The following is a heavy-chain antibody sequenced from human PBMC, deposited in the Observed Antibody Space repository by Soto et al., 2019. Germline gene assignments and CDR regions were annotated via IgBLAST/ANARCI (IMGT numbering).Heavy chain of an antibody. CDR1: GFTVSSNY. Sequence: EVQLVESGGGLVQPGGSLRLSCAASGFTVSSNYMSWVRQAPGKGLEWVSVICSGGSTYYADSVKGRFTISRHNSKNTLYLQMNSLRAEDTAVYYCARVLFLELDPHSPYFDYWGQGTLVTVSS. CDR2: ICSGGST. V-gene: IGHV3-53*04. D-gene: IGHD1-1*01. CDR3: ARVLFLELDPHSPYFDY. J-gene: IGHJ4*02.